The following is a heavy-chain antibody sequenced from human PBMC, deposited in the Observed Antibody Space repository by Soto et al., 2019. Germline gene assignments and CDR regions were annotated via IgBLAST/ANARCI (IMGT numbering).Heavy chain of an antibody. D-gene: IGHD3-10*01. CDR3: ARIDKGHYSGSGSREFDY. CDR1: GFSLTTSGMS. J-gene: IGHJ4*02. CDR2: IDWDDDK. V-gene: IGHV2-70*01. Sequence: SGPTLVNPTQTLTLTCTFSGFSLTTSGMSMSWIRQPPGKALEWLALIDWDDDKYYSTSLMTRLTISKDTSKNQVVLTMTNMDPVDTATYYCARIDKGHYSGSGSREFDYWGQ.